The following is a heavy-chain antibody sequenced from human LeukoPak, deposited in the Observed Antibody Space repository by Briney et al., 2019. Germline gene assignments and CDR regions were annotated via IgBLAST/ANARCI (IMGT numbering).Heavy chain of an antibody. V-gene: IGHV3-23*01. J-gene: IGHJ4*02. CDR2: ISGSGGST. Sequence: GGSLRLSCAASGFTFNSYAMNWVRQAPGKGLECVSAISGSGGSTYHADSVKGRFTISRDNSKNTLYLQMNSLRAEDTAVYYCAKLLYYYDSSQPYWGQGTLVTVSS. CDR3: AKLLYYYDSSQPY. CDR1: GFTFNSYA. D-gene: IGHD3-22*01.